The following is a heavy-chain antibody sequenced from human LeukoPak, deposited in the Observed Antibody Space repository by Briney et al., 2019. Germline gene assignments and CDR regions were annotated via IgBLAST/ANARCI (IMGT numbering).Heavy chain of an antibody. J-gene: IGHJ6*03. CDR3: ARDSNNWNYGYYYYYMDV. V-gene: IGHV3-48*01. CDR2: ISSSSSTI. Sequence: PGGSLRLSCTASGFTFINYSMNWVRQAPGKGLEWVSYISSSSSTIYYADSVKGRFTISRDNAKNSLYLQMNSLRAEDTAVYYCARDSNNWNYGYYYYYMDVWGKGTTVTVSS. D-gene: IGHD1-7*01. CDR1: GFTFINYS.